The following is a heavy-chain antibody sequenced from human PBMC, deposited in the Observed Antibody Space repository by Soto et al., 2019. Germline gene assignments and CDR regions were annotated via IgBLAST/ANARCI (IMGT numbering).Heavy chain of an antibody. J-gene: IGHJ4*02. D-gene: IGHD2-15*01. CDR1: GAYMRNDYYY. Sequence: SLTCTVSGAYMRNDYYYWSWVRQNPGKDLEWIGHMYHSGRTHYNPSLKSRVAISVDTSKNQFSLYLNSVTAADTAVYYCARWVEVSLDYFDSWGQGTPVTVSS. CDR3: ARWVEVSLDYFDS. CDR2: MYHSGRT. V-gene: IGHV4-31*03.